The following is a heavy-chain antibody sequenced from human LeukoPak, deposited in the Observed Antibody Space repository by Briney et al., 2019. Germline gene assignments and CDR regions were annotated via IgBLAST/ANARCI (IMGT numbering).Heavy chain of an antibody. V-gene: IGHV4-39*07. CDR3: ARRESSGSLGSQSPNYDWFDP. D-gene: IGHD3-22*01. Sequence: SEALSLTCTVSGGSISSSNYYWGWIRQPPGQGLEWIGYIFNNGSTYYNPSLKSRVTILVDTSKTQLSLKLSSVTDADTAVYYCARRESSGSLGSQSPNYDWFDPWGQGTLVTVSS. CDR2: IFNNGST. CDR1: GGSISSSNYY. J-gene: IGHJ5*02.